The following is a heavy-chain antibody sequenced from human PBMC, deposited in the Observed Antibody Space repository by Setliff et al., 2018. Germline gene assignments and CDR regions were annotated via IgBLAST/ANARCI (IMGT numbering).Heavy chain of an antibody. CDR3: ARGDFYYYFYMDV. Sequence: PSETLSLTCSVSGDSIFDNYWSWIRQSPGRGLEWIAYISYTGSTNYNPSLKSRVTITTDKSTSTAYMELSSLRSEDTAIYYCARGDFYYYFYMDV. CDR1: GDSIFDNY. V-gene: IGHV4-59*01. J-gene: IGHJ6*03. CDR2: ISYTGST.